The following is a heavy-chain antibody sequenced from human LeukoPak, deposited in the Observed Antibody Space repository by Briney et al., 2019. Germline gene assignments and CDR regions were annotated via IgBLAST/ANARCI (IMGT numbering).Heavy chain of an antibody. Sequence: GGSLRLSCAASGFSFRSYNMNWVRLAPGKGLEWVSSVSFSSSYIYYADSVKGRFTISRDNAKNSLYLQMNSLRADDTAVYYCATGNSYGYDYWGQGTLVTVSS. J-gene: IGHJ4*02. CDR3: ATGNSYGYDY. V-gene: IGHV3-21*01. D-gene: IGHD5-18*01. CDR2: VSFSSSYI. CDR1: GFSFRSYN.